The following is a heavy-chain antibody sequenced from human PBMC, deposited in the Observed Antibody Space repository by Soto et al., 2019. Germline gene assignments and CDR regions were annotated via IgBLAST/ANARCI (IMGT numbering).Heavy chain of an antibody. CDR2: ISAYNGNT. J-gene: IGHJ4*02. CDR3: ACESWSVLFEY. CDR1: GYTFTRYG. V-gene: IGHV1-18*01. Sequence: QVQLVKSGAEVKKPGASVKVSCKASGYTFTRYGIIWVRQAPGQGLEWMGWISAYNGNTNYAQKLQGRVTMTTDTTTSTAYMGLRRMRSDDTAVYYCACESWSVLFEYCGQGPLVTVTS. D-gene: IGHD1-26*01.